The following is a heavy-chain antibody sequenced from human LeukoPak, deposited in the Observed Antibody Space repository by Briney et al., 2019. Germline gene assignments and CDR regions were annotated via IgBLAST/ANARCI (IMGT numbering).Heavy chain of an antibody. D-gene: IGHD5-12*01. V-gene: IGHV3-33*01. CDR2: MWYDGTNK. CDR1: GFTFSSYG. CDR3: ARDHYGGYAYSDY. Sequence: GGSLRLSCVASGFTFSSYGMHWVRQAPGKGLEWVAVMWYDGTNKYYADSVKGRFTISRDNCKNTLYLQMNSLRAEDTAVYYCARDHYGGYAYSDYWGQGALVIVSS. J-gene: IGHJ4*02.